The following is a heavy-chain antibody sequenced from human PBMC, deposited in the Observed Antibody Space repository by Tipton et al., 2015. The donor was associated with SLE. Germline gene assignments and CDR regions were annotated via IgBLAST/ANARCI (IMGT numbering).Heavy chain of an antibody. Sequence: GSLRLSRAASGFTFSSYWMSWVRQAPGKGLEWVANIKQDGSEKYYVDSVKGRFTISRDNAKNSLYLQMNSLRAEDTAVYYRASHVVVPAAMGDAFDIWGQGTMVTVSS. V-gene: IGHV3-7*01. D-gene: IGHD2-2*01. CDR1: GFTFSSYW. CDR3: ASHVVVPAAMGDAFDI. CDR2: IKQDGSEK. J-gene: IGHJ3*02.